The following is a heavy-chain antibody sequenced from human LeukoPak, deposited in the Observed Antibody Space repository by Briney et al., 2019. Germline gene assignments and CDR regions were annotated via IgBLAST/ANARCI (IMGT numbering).Heavy chain of an antibody. CDR1: GGSISSSSYY. D-gene: IGHD3-10*01. CDR3: ARDMVRGVNSWFDP. CDR2: IYYSGST. V-gene: IGHV4-39*02. Sequence: PSETLSLTCTVSGGSISSSSYYWSWIRQPPGKGLEWIGSIYYSGSTYYNPSLKSRVTISVDTSKNQFSLKLSSVTAADTAVYYCARDMVRGVNSWFDPWGQGTLVTVSS. J-gene: IGHJ5*02.